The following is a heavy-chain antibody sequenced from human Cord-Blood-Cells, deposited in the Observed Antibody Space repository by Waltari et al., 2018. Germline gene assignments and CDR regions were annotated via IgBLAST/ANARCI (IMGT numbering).Heavy chain of an antibody. CDR1: GYPISSGYY. V-gene: IGHV4-38-2*02. CDR2: IYHSGST. Sequence: QVQLQESGPGLVKPSETLSLTCAVSGYPISSGYYWGWIRQPPGKGREWIGSIYHSGSTYYNPSLKSRVTISVDTSKNQFSLKLSSVTAADTAVYYCARDSDATEGYSGYDVLGWFDPWGQGTLVTVSS. D-gene: IGHD5-12*01. CDR3: ARDSDATEGYSGYDVLGWFDP. J-gene: IGHJ5*02.